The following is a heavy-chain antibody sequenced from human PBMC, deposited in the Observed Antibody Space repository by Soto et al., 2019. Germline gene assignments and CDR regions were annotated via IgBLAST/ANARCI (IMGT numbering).Heavy chain of an antibody. D-gene: IGHD3-16*01. Sequence: ASVKVSCKVSGYTLTELSMHWVRQAPGKGLEWMGGFDPEDGETIYAQKFQGRVTMTEDTSTDTAYMELSSLRSEDTAVYYCATVFTSPGPPVWFDPWGQGTLVTVSS. J-gene: IGHJ5*02. CDR3: ATVFTSPGPPVWFDP. V-gene: IGHV1-24*01. CDR1: GYTLTELS. CDR2: FDPEDGET.